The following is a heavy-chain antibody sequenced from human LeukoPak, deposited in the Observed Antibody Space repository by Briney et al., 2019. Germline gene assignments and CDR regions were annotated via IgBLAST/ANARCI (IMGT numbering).Heavy chain of an antibody. CDR3: AKGEITLVRGVKNY. V-gene: IGHV3-9*01. Sequence: PGGSLRLSCAASGSTFDDYAMHWVRQAPGKGLEWVSGISWNSGNIDYADSVKGRFTISRDNAKNSLYLQMNSLRAEDTALYYCAKGEITLVRGVKNYRGQGTLVTVSS. CDR1: GSTFDDYA. J-gene: IGHJ4*02. D-gene: IGHD3-10*01. CDR2: ISWNSGNI.